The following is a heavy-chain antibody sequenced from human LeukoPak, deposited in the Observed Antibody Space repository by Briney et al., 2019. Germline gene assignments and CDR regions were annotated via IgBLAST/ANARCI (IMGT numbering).Heavy chain of an antibody. V-gene: IGHV4-34*01. D-gene: IGHD3-3*01. Sequence: SETLSLTCAVYGGSFSGYYWSWIRRPPGKGLEWIGEINHSGSTNYNPSLKSRVTISVDTSKNQFSLKLSSVTAADTAVYYCARGRKERVVRQRLYDYWGQGTLVTVSS. J-gene: IGHJ4*02. CDR3: ARGRKERVVRQRLYDY. CDR2: INHSGST. CDR1: GGSFSGYY.